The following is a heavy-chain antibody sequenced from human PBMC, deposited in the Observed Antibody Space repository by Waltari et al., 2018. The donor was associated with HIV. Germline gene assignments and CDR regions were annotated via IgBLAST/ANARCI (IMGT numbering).Heavy chain of an antibody. CDR1: GGSIRNNFYY. Sequence: QLQLQVSGSGLVKPSAPPSVPGTVSGGSIRNNFYYWGWIRQAPGKWLEWIGSIYHSGNTYSNPSLKSRVTISVDTSKNQFSLKLNSVTAADTAIYYCARISTWFGLEGGDVWGQGTTVTVSS. V-gene: IGHV4-39*01. CDR2: IYHSGNT. D-gene: IGHD3-3*01. CDR3: ARISTWFGLEGGDV. J-gene: IGHJ6*02.